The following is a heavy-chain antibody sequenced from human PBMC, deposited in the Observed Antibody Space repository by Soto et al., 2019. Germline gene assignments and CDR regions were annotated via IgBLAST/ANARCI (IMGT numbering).Heavy chain of an antibody. V-gene: IGHV1-18*01. J-gene: IGHJ3*02. Sequence: ASVKVSCKASGYTFTTYGVSWVRQAPGQGLEWMAWINPNNGNTGYAQKLQGRLTMTRDTATSTAYMELSSLRSEDTAVYYCARGLSIHNGGGRYSRYGSAFDIWGQGTMVTVSS. CDR1: GYTFTTYG. D-gene: IGHD2-8*01. CDR2: INPNNGNT. CDR3: ARGLSIHNGGGRYSRYGSAFDI.